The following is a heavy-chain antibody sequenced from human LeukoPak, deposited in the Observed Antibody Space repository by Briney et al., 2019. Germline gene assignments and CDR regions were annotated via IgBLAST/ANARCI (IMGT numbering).Heavy chain of an antibody. V-gene: IGHV1-69*04. CDR2: IIPIPGIA. CDR1: GGTLSSYA. D-gene: IGHD2-21*02. J-gene: IGHJ4*02. Sequence: VASVKVSCKASGGTLSSYAISWVRQAPGQGLEWMGRIIPIPGIANYAQKFQGRVTITADKSTSTAYMGLSSLRSEDTVVYYCARALGDYYFDYWGQGTLVTVSS. CDR3: ARALGDYYFDY.